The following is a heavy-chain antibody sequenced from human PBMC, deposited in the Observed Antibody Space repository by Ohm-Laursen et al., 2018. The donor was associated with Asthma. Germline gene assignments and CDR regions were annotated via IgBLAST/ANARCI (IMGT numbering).Heavy chain of an antibody. CDR1: GDPISDTYT. D-gene: IGHD1-1*01. CDR2: ISYSGTP. Sequence: TLSLTCIVSGDPISDTYTWGWVRQPPGKGLEYIGTISYSGTPYDNPSLRSRVTISVDTSKNQFSLKVSSVTAADTAVYYCLRSRTRGAFDYWGQGTLVTVSS. V-gene: IGHV4-39*01. CDR3: LRSRTRGAFDY. J-gene: IGHJ4*02.